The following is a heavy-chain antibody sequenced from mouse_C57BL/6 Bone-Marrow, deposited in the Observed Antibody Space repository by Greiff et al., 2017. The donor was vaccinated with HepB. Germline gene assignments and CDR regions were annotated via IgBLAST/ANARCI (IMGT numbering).Heavy chain of an antibody. CDR2: INPSTGGT. J-gene: IGHJ3*01. D-gene: IGHD2-4*01. CDR3: ARKYDYDPAWFAY. CDR1: GYSFTGYY. Sequence: VQLQQSGPELVKPGASVKISCKASGYSFTGYYMNWVKQSPEKSLEWIGEINPSTGGTTYNQKFKAKATLTVDKSSSTAYMQLKSLTSEDSAVYYCARKYDYDPAWFAYWGQGTLVTVSA. V-gene: IGHV1-42*01.